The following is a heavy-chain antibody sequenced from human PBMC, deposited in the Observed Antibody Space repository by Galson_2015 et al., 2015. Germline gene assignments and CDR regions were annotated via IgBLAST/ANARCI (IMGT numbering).Heavy chain of an antibody. J-gene: IGHJ5*02. CDR2: INAGNGNT. CDR1: GYTFTSYA. Sequence: SVKVSCKASGYTFTSYAMHWVRQAPGQRLEWMGWINAGNGNTKYSQKFQGRVTITRDTSASTAYMELSSLRSEDTAVYYCARGRGYSYGLPGWFDPWGQGTLVTVSS. D-gene: IGHD5-18*01. V-gene: IGHV1-3*01. CDR3: ARGRGYSYGLPGWFDP.